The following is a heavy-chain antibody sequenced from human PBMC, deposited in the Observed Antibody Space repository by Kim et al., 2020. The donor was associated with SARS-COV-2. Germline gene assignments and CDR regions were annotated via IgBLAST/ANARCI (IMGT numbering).Heavy chain of an antibody. Sequence: ADSLKGRYTISRDNSKNNLFLQMNSLRVEDTARYYCARGGAPGYYRLPFNTWGQGTQVIVSS. CDR3: ARGGAPGYYRLPFNT. V-gene: IGHV3-53*01. D-gene: IGHD3-3*01. J-gene: IGHJ5*02.